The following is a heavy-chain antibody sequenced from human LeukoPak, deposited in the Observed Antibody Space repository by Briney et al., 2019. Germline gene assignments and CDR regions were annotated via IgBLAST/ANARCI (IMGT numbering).Heavy chain of an antibody. D-gene: IGHD2-21*01. CDR2: INPIIGGT. CDR1: GYTFTGYY. Sequence: ASVKVSCKAAGYTFTGYYMHWLRQAPGQGREGMGRINPIIGGTNYAQKFQGRVTMPRDTSISTAYMELSRLRSDDTAVYYCASLFLPHGPWGQGTLVTVSS. V-gene: IGHV1-2*06. J-gene: IGHJ5*02. CDR3: ASLFLPHGP.